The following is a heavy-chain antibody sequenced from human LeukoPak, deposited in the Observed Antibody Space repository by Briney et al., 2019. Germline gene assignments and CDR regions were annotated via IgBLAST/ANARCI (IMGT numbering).Heavy chain of an antibody. J-gene: IGHJ4*02. Sequence: GGSLRLSCAASGFTFSSYWMSWVRQAPGKGLEWVANIKQDGSEKYYVDSVKGRFTISRDNAKNSLYLQMNSLRAEDTAVYYCAGEHSSGYSPAFDYWGQGTLVTVSS. CDR1: GFTFSSYW. V-gene: IGHV3-7*03. CDR2: IKQDGSEK. CDR3: AGEHSSGYSPAFDY. D-gene: IGHD6-19*01.